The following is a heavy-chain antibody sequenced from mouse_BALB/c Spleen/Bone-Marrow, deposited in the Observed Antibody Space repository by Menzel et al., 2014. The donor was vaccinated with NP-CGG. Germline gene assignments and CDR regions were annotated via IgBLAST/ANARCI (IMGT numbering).Heavy chain of an antibody. J-gene: IGHJ2*01. D-gene: IGHD4-1*01. CDR3: ARNPVGRNYFDY. Sequence: VQLQQSGPGLVQPSQSLSITCTVSGFSFPNYGVHWVRQSPGKGLEWLGVLGGGGSTDYNAAFISRLSISKDNSKSQVFFKMNSLQVNDTAIYYCARNPVGRNYFDYWGQGTTLTVSS. CDR1: GFSFPNYG. V-gene: IGHV2-2*02. CDR2: LGGGGST.